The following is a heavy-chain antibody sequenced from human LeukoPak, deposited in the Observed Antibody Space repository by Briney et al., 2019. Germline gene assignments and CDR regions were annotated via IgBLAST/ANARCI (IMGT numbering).Heavy chain of an antibody. Sequence: SVKVSCKASGYTFTGYYMHWVRQAPGQGLEWMGRIIPILGIANYAQKFQGRVTITADKSTSTAYMELSSLRSEDTAVYYCAIGGYSYGQRGDAFDIWGQGTMVTVSS. V-gene: IGHV1-69*02. J-gene: IGHJ3*02. CDR3: AIGGYSYGQRGDAFDI. CDR2: IIPILGIA. D-gene: IGHD5-18*01. CDR1: GYTFTGYY.